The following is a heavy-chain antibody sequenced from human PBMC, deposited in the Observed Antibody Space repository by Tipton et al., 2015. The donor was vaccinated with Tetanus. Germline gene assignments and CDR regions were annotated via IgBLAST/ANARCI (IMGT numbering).Heavy chain of an antibody. CDR3: ARGERGGLDI. Sequence: GLVKPSQTLSLTCAISGDSVSSNSAAWNWIRQSPSRGLEWLGRTYYRSKWNNEYAVSVKSRLTINPDTSKNQVSLQLNSVTPDDTAVYYCARGERGGLDIWGQGTLVTVSS. D-gene: IGHD2-15*01. V-gene: IGHV6-1*01. CDR1: GDSVSSNSAA. J-gene: IGHJ3*02. CDR2: TYYRSKWNN.